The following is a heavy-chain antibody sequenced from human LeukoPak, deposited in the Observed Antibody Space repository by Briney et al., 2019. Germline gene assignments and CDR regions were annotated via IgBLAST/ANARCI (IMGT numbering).Heavy chain of an antibody. CDR2: ISTSSSYI. D-gene: IGHD3-16*01. CDR1: GFTFRSYS. CDR3: ARDRSTNSYAEYFFDY. V-gene: IGHV3-21*01. J-gene: IGHJ4*02. Sequence: PGGSLRLSCAASGFTFRSYSMNWVRQAPGKGLEWVSSISTSSSYIYYADSVKGRFTISRGNAKNLLYLQMNSLRAEDTAVYHCARDRSTNSYAEYFFDYWGQGTLVTVSS.